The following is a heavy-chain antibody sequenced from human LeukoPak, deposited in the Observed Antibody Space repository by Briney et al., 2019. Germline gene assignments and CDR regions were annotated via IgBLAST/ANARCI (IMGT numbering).Heavy chain of an antibody. D-gene: IGHD6-19*01. V-gene: IGHV3-20*04. CDR3: AREQRGIAVAVTFDY. J-gene: IGHJ4*02. Sequence: GGSLRLSCAAPGFSFDDYGMSWVREAPGKGLEWVSRINWNGGSTGYADSVKGRFTISRDNAKNSLYLQMNSLRAEDTALYYCAREQRGIAVAVTFDYWGQGTLVTVSS. CDR2: INWNGGST. CDR1: GFSFDDYG.